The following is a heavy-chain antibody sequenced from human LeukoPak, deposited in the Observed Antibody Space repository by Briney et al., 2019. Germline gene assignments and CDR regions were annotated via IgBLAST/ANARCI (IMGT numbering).Heavy chain of an antibody. J-gene: IGHJ4*02. CDR2: ISSSSSYI. Sequence: GGSLRLSCAASGFTFSSYSMNWVRQAPGKGLEWVSSISSSSSYIYYADSVKGRFTISRDNAKNSLYLQMNSLRAEDTAVYYCARDWYDFWSGYYLYWGQGTLVTVSS. CDR1: GFTFSSYS. D-gene: IGHD3-3*01. V-gene: IGHV3-21*01. CDR3: ARDWYDFWSGYYLY.